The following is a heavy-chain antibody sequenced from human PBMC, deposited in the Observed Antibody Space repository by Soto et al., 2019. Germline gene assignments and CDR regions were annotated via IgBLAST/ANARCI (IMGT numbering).Heavy chain of an antibody. Sequence: VKLACKGAGGTFSSDAITWLRQTPGQGLEWVGRIIPIFGTTNYAQNLQGRVTISADKSTLTSYMELHSLTSDDTALYYCARDRTDSGYYTNWLDPWGQGTQVTVSS. CDR3: ARDRTDSGYYTNWLDP. J-gene: IGHJ5*02. V-gene: IGHV1-69*06. D-gene: IGHD3-22*01. CDR2: IIPIFGTT. CDR1: GGTFSSDA.